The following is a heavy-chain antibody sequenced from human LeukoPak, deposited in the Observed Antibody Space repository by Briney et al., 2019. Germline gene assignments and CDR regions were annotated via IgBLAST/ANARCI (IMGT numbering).Heavy chain of an antibody. CDR3: AIYHSGGYTSYLDY. J-gene: IGHJ4*02. Sequence: SETLSLTCTVSGGSVSSGTYYWGWIRQSPDMGLEWIGIISHSGITDYNPSLKSRVTISVDKSKNQFSLKLTSVTAADTAVYYCAIYHSGGYTSYLDYWGQGSLVTVSS. V-gene: IGHV4-39*07. D-gene: IGHD3-22*01. CDR2: ISHSGIT. CDR1: GGSVSSGTYY.